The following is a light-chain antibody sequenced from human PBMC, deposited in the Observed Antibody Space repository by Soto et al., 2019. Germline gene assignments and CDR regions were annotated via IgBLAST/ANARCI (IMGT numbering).Light chain of an antibody. CDR1: PSVTNY. V-gene: IGKV3-11*01. CDR3: QQRNIWPPVT. J-gene: IGKJ5*01. Sequence: EIVLTQSPATLSLSPGERATLSCRASPSVTNYLAWYQQKPGQAPRLLIYGAFNRATGIPARFSGSGSGTDFTLTISSLEPEDFAVYYCQQRNIWPPVTFRQGTRLEI. CDR2: GAF.